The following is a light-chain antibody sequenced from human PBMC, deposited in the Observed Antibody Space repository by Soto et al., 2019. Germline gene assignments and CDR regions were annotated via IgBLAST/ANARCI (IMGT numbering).Light chain of an antibody. J-gene: IGKJ3*01. CDR1: QSINGW. CDR2: RAS. V-gene: IGKV1-5*03. CDR3: QQYNTFFFT. Sequence: DIQMTQSPSTLSASVGDRVNITCRASQSINGWLAWYQQKPGKAPKLLISRASDLQTGVPSRFSGSGSGTEFTLTISSRQTDDFATYYCQQYNTFFFTFGPGTNVDVK.